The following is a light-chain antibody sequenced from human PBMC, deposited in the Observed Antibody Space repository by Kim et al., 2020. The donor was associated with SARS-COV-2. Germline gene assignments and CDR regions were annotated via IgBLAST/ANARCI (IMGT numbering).Light chain of an antibody. J-gene: IGKJ1*01. Sequence: AAAGDRVTITCRASQSSTSWLAWYQQKPEKAPKLLIQKESILESGVPSRFSGRGFGTECTLTISSLQPDDIATYYCQQYVGYSWTFGQGTKVDIK. CDR2: KES. CDR1: QSSTSW. V-gene: IGKV1-5*03. CDR3: QQYVGYSWT.